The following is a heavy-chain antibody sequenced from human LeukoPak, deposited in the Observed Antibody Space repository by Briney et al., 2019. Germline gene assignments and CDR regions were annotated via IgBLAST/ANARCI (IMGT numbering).Heavy chain of an antibody. CDR1: GFTFSSYW. D-gene: IGHD5-18*01. V-gene: IGHV3-74*01. CDR2: INSDGSST. J-gene: IGHJ4*02. CDR3: ARDLSGIAGYTYGRGIDY. Sequence: PGGSLRLSCAASGFTFSSYWMHWVRQAPGKGLVWVPRINSDGSSTSYADSVKGRFTISRDNAKNTLYLQMNSLRAEDTAVYYCARDLSGIAGYTYGRGIDYWGQGTLVTVSS.